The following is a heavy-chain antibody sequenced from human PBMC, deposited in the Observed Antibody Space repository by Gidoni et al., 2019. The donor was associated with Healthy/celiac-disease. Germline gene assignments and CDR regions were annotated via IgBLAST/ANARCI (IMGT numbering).Heavy chain of an antibody. Sequence: EVQLVESGGGLVQPGRSLRLSCAASGFTFDDYAMHWVRHAPGKGLEWVSGISWNSGSIGYADSVKGRFTISRDNAKNSLYLQMNSLRAEDTALYYCAKALPYGDGLFDYWGQGTLVTVSS. J-gene: IGHJ4*02. CDR2: ISWNSGSI. CDR3: AKALPYGDGLFDY. V-gene: IGHV3-9*01. CDR1: GFTFDDYA. D-gene: IGHD4-17*01.